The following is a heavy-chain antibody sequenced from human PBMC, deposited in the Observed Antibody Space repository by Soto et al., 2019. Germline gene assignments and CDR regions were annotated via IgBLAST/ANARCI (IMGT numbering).Heavy chain of an antibody. CDR3: AKDRDIVATFFDY. D-gene: IGHD5-12*01. CDR1: GFTFSSYA. Sequence: VGSLRLSCAASGFTFSSYAMSWVRQAPGKGLEWVSAISGSGGSTYYADSVKGRFTSSRDNSKNTLYLQMNSLRAEDTAVYYCAKDRDIVATFFDYCGQRTLVTVSS. J-gene: IGHJ4*02. CDR2: ISGSGGST. V-gene: IGHV3-23*01.